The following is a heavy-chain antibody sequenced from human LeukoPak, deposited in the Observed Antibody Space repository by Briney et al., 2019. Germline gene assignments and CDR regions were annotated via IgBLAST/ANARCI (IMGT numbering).Heavy chain of an antibody. J-gene: IGHJ4*02. V-gene: IGHV3-30*18. Sequence: GKSLRLSCAASGFTFSSYGMHWVRQAPGKGLEWVAVISYDGSNKYYADSVKGRFTISRDNSKNTLYLQMNSLRAEDTAVYYCAKDRHRRLRFLEWLPHNYPDYWGQGTLVTVSS. D-gene: IGHD3-3*01. CDR1: GFTFSSYG. CDR3: AKDRHRRLRFLEWLPHNYPDY. CDR2: ISYDGSNK.